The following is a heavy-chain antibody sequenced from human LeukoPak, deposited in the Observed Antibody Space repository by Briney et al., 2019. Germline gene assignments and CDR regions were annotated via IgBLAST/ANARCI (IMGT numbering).Heavy chain of an antibody. J-gene: IGHJ4*02. V-gene: IGHV3-21*01. CDR3: ARRLVFAGVYYFDY. D-gene: IGHD2-21*01. CDR2: ISSSSSYI. CDR1: GFTFSSYS. Sequence: GGSLRLSCAASGFTFSSYSMNWVRQAPGKGLEWVSSISSSSSYIYYADSVKGRFTISRDNAKNSLYLQMNSLRAEDTAVYFCARRLVFAGVYYFDYWGQGTLVTVSS.